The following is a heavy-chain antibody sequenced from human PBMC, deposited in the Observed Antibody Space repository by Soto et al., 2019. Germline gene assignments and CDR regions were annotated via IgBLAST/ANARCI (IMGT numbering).Heavy chain of an antibody. CDR3: ARDGGVVVITSGAFDI. CDR2: IYYSGST. D-gene: IGHD3-22*01. Sequence: SETLSLTCTVSGGSISSGGYYWSWIRQHPGKGLEWIGYIYYSGSTYYNPSLKSRVTISVDTSKNQFSLKLSSVTAADTAVYYCARDGGVVVITSGAFDIWGQGTMVTVSS. CDR1: GGSISSGGYY. V-gene: IGHV4-31*03. J-gene: IGHJ3*02.